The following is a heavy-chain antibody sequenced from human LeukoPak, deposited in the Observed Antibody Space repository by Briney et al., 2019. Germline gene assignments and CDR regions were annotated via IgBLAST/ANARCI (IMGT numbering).Heavy chain of an antibody. CDR3: ARAIYYDSSGYYYVSHFDY. CDR2: IIPILGIA. CDR1: GGTFSSYA. V-gene: IGHV1-69*04. D-gene: IGHD3-22*01. Sequence: GASVKVSCKASGGTFSSYAISWVRQAPGQGLEWMGRIIPILGIANYAQKFQGRVTITADKSTSTAYMELSSLRSEDTAVYYCARAIYYDSSGYYYVSHFDYWGQGTLVTVSS. J-gene: IGHJ4*02.